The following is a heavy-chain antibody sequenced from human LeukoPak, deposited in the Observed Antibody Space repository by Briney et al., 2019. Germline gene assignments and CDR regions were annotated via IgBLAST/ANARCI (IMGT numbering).Heavy chain of an antibody. D-gene: IGHD2-8*01. CDR1: GFIFSNHG. CDR2: ISGSGGST. J-gene: IGHJ5*02. Sequence: PGGSLRLSCAASGFIFSNHGMNWVRQAPGKGLEWVSAISGSGGSTYYADSVKGRFTISRDNSKNTLYLQMNSLRAEDTAVYYCAKDRGLLMVYLNWFDPWGQGTLVTVSS. V-gene: IGHV3-23*01. CDR3: AKDRGLLMVYLNWFDP.